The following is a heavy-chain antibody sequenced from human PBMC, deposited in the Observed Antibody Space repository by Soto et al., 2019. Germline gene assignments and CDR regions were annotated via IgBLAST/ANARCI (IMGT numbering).Heavy chain of an antibody. V-gene: IGHV1-69*13. Sequence: GASVKVSCKASGGTFSSYAISWVRQAPGQGLEWMGGIIPIFGTANYAQKFQGRVTITADESTSTAYMELSSPRSEDTAVYYCARSTPGAHYDSSGYYFDYWGQGTLVTVSS. CDR3: ARSTPGAHYDSSGYYFDY. J-gene: IGHJ4*02. D-gene: IGHD3-22*01. CDR2: IIPIFGTA. CDR1: GGTFSSYA.